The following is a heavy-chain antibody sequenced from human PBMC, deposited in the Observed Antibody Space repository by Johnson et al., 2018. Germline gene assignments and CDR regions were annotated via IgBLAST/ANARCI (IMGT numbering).Heavy chain of an antibody. Sequence: QVQLVQSGGGVVQPGRSLRLSCAASGFTFSSYGMHWVRQAPGKGLEWVAVISDDGRKKYYADSVKGRFTISRDNSKNPLYLRMNTLKTEDTAVYYCAKANNPYDSSGYHSPLQHWGQGTLVTVSS. CDR1: GFTFSSYG. CDR2: ISDDGRKK. CDR3: AKANNPYDSSGYHSPLQH. D-gene: IGHD3-22*01. J-gene: IGHJ1*01. V-gene: IGHV3-30*18.